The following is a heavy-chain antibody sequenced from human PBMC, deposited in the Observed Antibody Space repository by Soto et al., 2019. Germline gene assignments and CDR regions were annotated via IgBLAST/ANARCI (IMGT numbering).Heavy chain of an antibody. CDR3: ARLEMATVETFDY. Sequence: EVQLVQPGAEVKKPGESLRISCQGSGYTFNTYWIGWVRQMPGKGLEWMGIIYPSDSDATYSPSFKGQVTISADTSISTAYLQWTSLKASDSAIYYCARLEMATVETFDYWGQGSLVTVSS. D-gene: IGHD4-4*01. J-gene: IGHJ4*02. CDR1: GYTFNTYW. V-gene: IGHV5-51*01. CDR2: IYPSDSDA.